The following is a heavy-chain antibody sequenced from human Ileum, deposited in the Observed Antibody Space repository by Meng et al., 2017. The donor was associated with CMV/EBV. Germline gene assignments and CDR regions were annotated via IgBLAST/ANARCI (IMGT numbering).Heavy chain of an antibody. D-gene: IGHD1-26*01. CDR2: IDTNTGNP. CDR3: ARDGLSGRYFDY. CDR1: GYTFTSNN. Sequence: SCKTSGYTFTSNNIIWVRQAPGQGPEWMGWIDTNTGNPTYAQGFTGRFVFSSDTSVKTAYLQISSLKAEDTAVYYCARDGLSGRYFDYWGQGTLVTVSS. V-gene: IGHV7-4-1*02. J-gene: IGHJ4*02.